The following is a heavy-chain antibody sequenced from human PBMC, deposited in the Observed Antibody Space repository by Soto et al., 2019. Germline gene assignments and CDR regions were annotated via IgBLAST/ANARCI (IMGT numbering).Heavy chain of an antibody. CDR2: IRSKSNNFAT. J-gene: IGHJ6*02. Sequence: ERQLVESGGGLVQSGGSLKLSCAASGFTLSGSDIHWVRQASGKGLEWVGRIRSKSNNFATSYAESVRGRFSISRDDSDNTASLQMSSLKTEDTAIYYCTRHQVGRSMVFYGMDVWGQGTTVTVSS. CDR1: GFTLSGSD. CDR3: TRHQVGRSMVFYGMDV. D-gene: IGHD1-26*01. V-gene: IGHV3-73*02.